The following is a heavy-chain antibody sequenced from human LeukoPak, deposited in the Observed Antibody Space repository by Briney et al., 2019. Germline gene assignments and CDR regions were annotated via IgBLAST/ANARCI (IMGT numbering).Heavy chain of an antibody. CDR3: ATVVRDHMVRGAGLYYYYYMDV. Sequence: ASVKVSCKASGYTFTSYYMHWVRQAPGQGLEWMGIINPSGGSTSYAQKFQGRVTITADKSTSTAYMELSSLRSEDTAVYYCATVVRDHMVRGAGLYYYYYMDVWGKGTTVTISS. V-gene: IGHV1-46*01. CDR1: GYTFTSYY. CDR2: INPSGGST. J-gene: IGHJ6*03. D-gene: IGHD3-10*01.